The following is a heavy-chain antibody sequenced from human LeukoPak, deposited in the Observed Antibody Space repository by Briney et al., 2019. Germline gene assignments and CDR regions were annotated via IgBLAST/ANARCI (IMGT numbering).Heavy chain of an antibody. V-gene: IGHV4-59*08. CDR2: IYYSGST. Sequence: SETLSLTCTVSGGSISSDHWSWIRQPPGKRLEWIGYIYYSGSTKYNPSLKSRVTISVDTSKNQFSLKLTSVTATDTAVYYCARLGIGVVPSAMLGDYYFDYWGQGTLVTVSS. D-gene: IGHD2-2*01. CDR3: ARLGIGVVPSAMLGDYYFDY. CDR1: GGSISSDH. J-gene: IGHJ4*02.